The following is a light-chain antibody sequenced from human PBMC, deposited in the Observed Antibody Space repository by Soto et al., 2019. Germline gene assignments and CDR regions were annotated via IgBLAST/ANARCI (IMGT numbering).Light chain of an antibody. CDR2: EVT. J-gene: IGLJ1*01. CDR1: GSDVGGYDY. CDR3: NSYTTSNTFV. V-gene: IGLV2-14*01. Sequence: QSVLTQPASVSGSPGQSITISCTGTGSDVGGYDYVSWYQHHPGKAPKVMIYEVTNRPSGVSNRFSGSRSGNTASLTISGLQSEDEADYYCNSYTTSNTFVFGSGTKVTVL.